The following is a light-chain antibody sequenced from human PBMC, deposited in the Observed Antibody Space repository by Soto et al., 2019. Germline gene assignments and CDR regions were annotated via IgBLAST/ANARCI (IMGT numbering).Light chain of an antibody. CDR1: SSDVGGYNY. Sequence: QSVLTQPASVSGSPGQSITISCTGTSSDVGGYNYVSWYQQHPGKAPKLIIYDVSNRPSGVSYRFSGSKSGNTASLTISGLQAEDEADYYCASHTTSITRVFGGGTKLTVL. V-gene: IGLV2-14*01. J-gene: IGLJ3*02. CDR3: ASHTTSITRV. CDR2: DVS.